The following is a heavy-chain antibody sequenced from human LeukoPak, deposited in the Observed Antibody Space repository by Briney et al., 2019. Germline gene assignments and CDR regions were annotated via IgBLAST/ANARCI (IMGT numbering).Heavy chain of an antibody. Sequence: GGSLRLSCAASGFTFSSYGMHWVRQAPGKGLEWVSYISSSSSTIYYADSVKGRFTISRDNAKNSLYLQMNSLRAEDTAVYYCARDSDYDTGMRPNDYWGQGTLVTVSS. CDR1: GFTFSSYG. CDR3: ARDSDYDTGMRPNDY. J-gene: IGHJ4*02. V-gene: IGHV3-48*04. CDR2: ISSSSSTI. D-gene: IGHD3-22*01.